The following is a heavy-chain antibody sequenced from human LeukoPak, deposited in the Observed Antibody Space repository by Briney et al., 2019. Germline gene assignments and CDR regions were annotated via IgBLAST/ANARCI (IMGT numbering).Heavy chain of an antibody. J-gene: IGHJ6*03. CDR1: GYTFTGYY. Sequence: ASVKVSCKSSGYTFTGYYRHWVRQAPGQGREWMGWINPNSGGTNYAQKFQGRVTMTRDTSISTAYMELSRLRSDDTAVYYCARAASSGSYYLYYYYYMDVWGKGTTVTVSS. CDR2: INPNSGGT. V-gene: IGHV1-2*02. CDR3: ARAASSGSYYLYYYYYMDV. D-gene: IGHD1-26*01.